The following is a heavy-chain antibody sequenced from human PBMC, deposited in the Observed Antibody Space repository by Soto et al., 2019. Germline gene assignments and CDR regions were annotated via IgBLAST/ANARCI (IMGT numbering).Heavy chain of an antibody. CDR2: IKSKAAGGAI. D-gene: IGHD3-10*01. CDR1: GFSFRDAW. J-gene: IGHJ3*01. CDR3: TTYGSFGGGVVAFHL. V-gene: IGHV3-15*07. Sequence: EVQMVESGGGLVKPGGSLRLSCAVSGFSFRDAWMNWVRQAPGKGLEWVGRIKSKAAGGAIAYAAPVKDRFTISRDDSKDTLYLQVNSLKTEDSVMYYCTTYGSFGGGVVAFHLWGQGTMLSVSS.